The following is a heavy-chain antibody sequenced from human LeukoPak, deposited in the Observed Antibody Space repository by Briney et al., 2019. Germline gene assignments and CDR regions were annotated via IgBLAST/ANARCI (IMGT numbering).Heavy chain of an antibody. CDR3: ARGFGRRYHRTSGVFD. D-gene: IGHD3-10*01. J-gene: IGHJ4*02. Sequence: PSETLSLTCSVYGGSFSGYYWSWIRQPPGKGLEWIGEINHSGSTNYNPSLKSRVTISVDTSKNQFSLKLSSVTAADTAVYYCARGFGRRYHRTSGVFDWGQGTLVTVSS. CDR1: GGSFSGYY. V-gene: IGHV4-34*01. CDR2: INHSGST.